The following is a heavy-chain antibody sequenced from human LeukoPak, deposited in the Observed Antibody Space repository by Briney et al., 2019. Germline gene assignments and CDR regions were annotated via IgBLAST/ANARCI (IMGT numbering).Heavy chain of an antibody. CDR1: GFTFSSYE. CDR3: ARDQSSSDAFDI. V-gene: IGHV3-21*01. J-gene: IGHJ3*02. CDR2: ISSSSSYI. D-gene: IGHD6-6*01. Sequence: GGSLRLSCAASGFTFSSYEMNWVRQAPGKGLEWVSSISSSSSYIYYADSVKGRFTISRDNAKNSLYLQMNSLRAEDTAVYYCARDQSSSDAFDIWGQGTMVTVSS.